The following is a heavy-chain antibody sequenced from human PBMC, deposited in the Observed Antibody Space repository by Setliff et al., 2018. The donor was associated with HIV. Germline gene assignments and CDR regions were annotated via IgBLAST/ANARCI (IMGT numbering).Heavy chain of an antibody. CDR1: GGSISSYY. Sequence: SETLSLTCTVSGGSISSYYWSWIRQPPGKGMEWIGYIYYSGSTNYNPSLKSRVTISVDTSKNQFSLKLSSVTAADTAVYYCARAAYGSSWYVGTKDYYYYYMDVWGKGTTVTVSS. J-gene: IGHJ6*03. V-gene: IGHV4-59*01. CDR2: IYYSGST. D-gene: IGHD6-13*01. CDR3: ARAAYGSSWYVGTKDYYYYYMDV.